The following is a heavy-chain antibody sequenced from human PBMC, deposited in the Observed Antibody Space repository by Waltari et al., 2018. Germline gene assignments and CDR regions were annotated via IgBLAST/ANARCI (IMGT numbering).Heavy chain of an antibody. CDR2: VHHSGKT. V-gene: IGHV4-4*02. D-gene: IGHD2-2*01. CDR1: GDSISGNYW. CDR3: AGDRAIGLFFDY. Sequence: QVQLQASGQGLVKPSGTLSLTCVVSGDSISGNYWWSWVRQSPEKGLEWIGQVHHSGKTHYNPSLQSRVTISVDKPKNQFSLNLNSVTAADTAVYFCAGDRAIGLFFDYWGRGTLVTVSS. J-gene: IGHJ4*02.